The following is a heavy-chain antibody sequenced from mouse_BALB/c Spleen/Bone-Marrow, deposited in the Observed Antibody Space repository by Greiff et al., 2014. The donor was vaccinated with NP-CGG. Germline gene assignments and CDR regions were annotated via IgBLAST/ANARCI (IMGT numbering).Heavy chain of an antibody. CDR2: IDPANGNT. Sequence: VQLQQSGAELVKPGASVKLSCTASGFNIKDTYMHWVKQRPEQGLEWIGRIDPANGNTKYDPKFQGKATITADTSSNAAYLQLSSLTSEDTAVYYCAIYYGNYYAMDYWGQGTSVTVSS. V-gene: IGHV14-3*02. J-gene: IGHJ4*01. D-gene: IGHD2-1*01. CDR1: GFNIKDTY. CDR3: AIYYGNYYAMDY.